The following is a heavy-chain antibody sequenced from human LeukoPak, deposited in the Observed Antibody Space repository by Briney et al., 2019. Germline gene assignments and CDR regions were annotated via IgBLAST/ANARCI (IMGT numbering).Heavy chain of an antibody. V-gene: IGHV3-30*02. D-gene: IGHD3-16*01. CDR1: EFTFGNYG. CDR2: IRYDESNE. J-gene: IGHJ4*02. Sequence: GGSLRLSCAASEFTFGNYGMHWVRQAPGKGLEWVAFIRYDESNEYYADSVKGRFTISRDNSKNTLYLQMNSLRADDTAVYYCVKDSSWMGEYYFDYWGQGTLVTVSS. CDR3: VKDSSWMGEYYFDY.